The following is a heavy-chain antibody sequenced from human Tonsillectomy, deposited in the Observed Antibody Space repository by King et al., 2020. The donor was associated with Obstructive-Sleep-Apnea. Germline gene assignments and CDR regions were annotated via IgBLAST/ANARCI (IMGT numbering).Heavy chain of an antibody. V-gene: IGHV1-69*04. J-gene: IGHJ4*02. CDR3: AREDYYGSGSYHLTDY. CDR2: VIPLLGIT. Sequence: QLVQSGAEVKKPGSSVKVSCKASGGTFSSYGISWVRQAPGQSLEWMGRVIPLLGITNYAQKFQGRVTITADKSTSIAYMELSSLTSEDTDVYYCAREDYYGSGSYHLTDYWGQGTLVTVSS. CDR1: GGTFSSYG. D-gene: IGHD3-10*01.